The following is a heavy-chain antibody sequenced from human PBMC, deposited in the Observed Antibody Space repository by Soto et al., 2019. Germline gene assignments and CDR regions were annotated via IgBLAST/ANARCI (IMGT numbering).Heavy chain of an antibody. CDR2: ISGSGDTT. CDR3: AKFSPEITRNDFDY. CDR1: GFTFNTYA. J-gene: IGHJ4*02. V-gene: IGHV3-23*01. D-gene: IGHD1-1*01. Sequence: EVQLLESGGGLVQPGGSLRLSCAASGFTFNTYAMSWVRQAPGKGLEWVSIISGSGDTTFYADSVKGRFTIPRENSKNTLYLKMNSLRADDTALDHCAKFSPEITRNDFDYWGKGTTVTVSS.